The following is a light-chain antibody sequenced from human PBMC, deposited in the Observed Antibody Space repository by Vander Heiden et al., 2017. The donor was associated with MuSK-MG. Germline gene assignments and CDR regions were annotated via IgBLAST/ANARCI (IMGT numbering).Light chain of an antibody. Sequence: QSVLTPPPSVPGAPGQRVTISCTGSSSNIGAGYDVHWYQQLPGTAPNLLIYGNSNRPSGVPDRFSGSKSGTSASLAITGLQAEDEADYYCQSYDSSLGGSVFGGGTKLTVL. CDR3: QSYDSSLGGSV. CDR1: SSNIGAGYD. J-gene: IGLJ2*01. V-gene: IGLV1-40*01. CDR2: GNS.